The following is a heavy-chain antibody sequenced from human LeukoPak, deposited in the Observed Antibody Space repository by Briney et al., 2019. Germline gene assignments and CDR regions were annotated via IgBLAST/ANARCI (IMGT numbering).Heavy chain of an antibody. V-gene: IGHV3-7*01. J-gene: IGHJ3*02. D-gene: IGHD1-26*01. CDR2: IKGDGSEK. CDR1: GFTFRNFW. Sequence: GGSLRLSCAASGFTFRNFWMTWVRQAPGRGLEWVATIKGDGSEKFHVDSAKGRITTSRDNANNSLHLQMNSLRVDDTAVYYCARDRSSYGDAYDIWGQGTMVTVSS. CDR3: ARDRSSYGDAYDI.